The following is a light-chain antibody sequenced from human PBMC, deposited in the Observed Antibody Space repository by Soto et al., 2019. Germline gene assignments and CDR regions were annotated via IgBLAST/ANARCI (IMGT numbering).Light chain of an antibody. J-gene: IGKJ5*01. CDR3: QQRSNWPVT. V-gene: IGKV3-11*01. CDR1: QSISSN. Sequence: EIVMTQSPAILPVSPGDRATLSCRANQSISSNLAWYQQKPGQAPRFLMYDASNRATGIPARFSGSASGTDFTLTISSLEPEDFAVYYCQQRSNWPVTFGQGTRLEI. CDR2: DAS.